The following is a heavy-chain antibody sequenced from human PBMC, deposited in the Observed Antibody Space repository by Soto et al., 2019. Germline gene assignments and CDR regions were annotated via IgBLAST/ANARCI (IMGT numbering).Heavy chain of an antibody. CDR3: ARQVEHYADYAYYFDY. Sequence: SETLSLTCSVSGGSISSSTYYWGWIRQPPGKGLEWIGGIYYSGSTYYNPSLKSRVTISVDTSKNQFSLKLSSVTAADTAVYYCARQVEHYADYAYYFDYWGQGTLVTVSS. CDR1: GGSISSSTYY. V-gene: IGHV4-39*01. D-gene: IGHD4-17*01. J-gene: IGHJ4*02. CDR2: IYYSGST.